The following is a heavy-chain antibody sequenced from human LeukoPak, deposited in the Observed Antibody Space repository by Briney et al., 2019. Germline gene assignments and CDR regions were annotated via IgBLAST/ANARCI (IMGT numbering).Heavy chain of an antibody. J-gene: IGHJ4*02. CDR3: AREGGASRPLDY. D-gene: IGHD4/OR15-4a*01. CDR2: VHLDGRT. CDR1: GGSFSGYY. Sequence: SETLSLTCAVYGGSFSGYYWSWIRQPPGKGLEWIGEVHLDGRTNYNPSLKSRLTMSVDLSENHISLKVTSVTAADTAVYYCAREGGASRPLDYSGQGTLVTVSS. V-gene: IGHV4-34*10.